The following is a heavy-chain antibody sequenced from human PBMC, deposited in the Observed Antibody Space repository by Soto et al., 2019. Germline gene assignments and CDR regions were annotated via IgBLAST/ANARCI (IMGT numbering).Heavy chain of an antibody. D-gene: IGHD6-19*01. J-gene: IGHJ3*02. CDR1: GFTVSSNY. V-gene: IGHV3-53*01. CDR2: IYSGGST. CDR3: ARAFISPYSSGPDAFDI. Sequence: PGRSLRLSCAASGFTVSSNYMSWVRQAPGKGLEWVSVIYSGGSTYYADSVKGRFTISRDNSKNTLYLQMNSLRAEDTAVYYCARAFISPYSSGPDAFDIWGQGTMVTVSS.